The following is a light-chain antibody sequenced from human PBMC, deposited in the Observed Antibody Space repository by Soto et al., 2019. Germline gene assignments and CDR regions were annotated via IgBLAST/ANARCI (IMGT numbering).Light chain of an antibody. V-gene: IGLV2-14*01. CDR1: SSDVGFYNY. CDR3: SSFTNTDTLV. CDR2: EVR. J-gene: IGLJ1*01. Sequence: QSVLTQSASESGSPGQSITISCTGTSSDVGFYNYVSWYQQNPGKAPKLMIYEVRNRPSGVSNRFSGSKSGNTASLTISGLQAEDEADYYCSSFTNTDTLVFGTGTKLTVL.